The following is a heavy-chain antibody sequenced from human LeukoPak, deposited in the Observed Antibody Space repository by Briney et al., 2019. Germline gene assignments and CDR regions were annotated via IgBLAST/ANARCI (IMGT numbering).Heavy chain of an antibody. CDR2: IYTSGST. J-gene: IGHJ4*02. CDR3: ARMGRATTIPGYYFDY. CDR1: GGSISSYY. V-gene: IGHV4-4*07. Sequence: PSETLSLTCTVSGGSISSYYWSWIRQPAGKGLEWIGRIYTSGSTNYNPSLKSRVTMSVDTSKNQFYLNLSSVTAADTAVYYCARMGRATTIPGYYFDYWGQGMLVTVSS. D-gene: IGHD3-10*01.